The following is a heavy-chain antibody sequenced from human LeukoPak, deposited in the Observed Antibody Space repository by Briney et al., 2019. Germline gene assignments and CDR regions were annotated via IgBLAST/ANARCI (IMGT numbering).Heavy chain of an antibody. D-gene: IGHD6-13*01. Sequence: SETLSLTCTVSGGSISSGDYYWSWIRQPRGKGLEWIGSIYYSGSTYYNPSLKSRVTISVDTSKNQFSLKLSSVTAADTAVYYCASIAAAGGYYFDYWGQGTLVTVSS. CDR1: GGSISSGDYY. V-gene: IGHV4-39*07. J-gene: IGHJ4*02. CDR3: ASIAAAGGYYFDY. CDR2: IYYSGST.